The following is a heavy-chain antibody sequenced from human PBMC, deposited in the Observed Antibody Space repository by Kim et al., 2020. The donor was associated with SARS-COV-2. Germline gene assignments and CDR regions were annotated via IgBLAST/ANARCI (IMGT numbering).Heavy chain of an antibody. V-gene: IGHV3-15*01. D-gene: IGHD6-19*01. Sequence: DNAAPVKGRFPTSRNDSKNTLYLQMNSLKTEDTAVYYCTTVSFRGLTVAGWGQGTLVTVSS. CDR3: TTVSFRGLTVAG. J-gene: IGHJ4*02.